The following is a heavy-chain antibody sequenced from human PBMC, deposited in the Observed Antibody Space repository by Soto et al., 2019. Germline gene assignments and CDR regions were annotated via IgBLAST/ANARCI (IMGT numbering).Heavy chain of an antibody. J-gene: IGHJ4*02. D-gene: IGHD6-13*01. CDR1: GFTFSSYA. V-gene: IGHV3-23*01. Sequence: GGSLRLSCSASGFTFSSYAMSWVRQAPGKGLEWVSAISGSGGSTYYADSVKGRFTISRDNSKNTLYLQMNSLRAEDTAVYYCAKDPAAGRARAFDYWGQGTLVTVSS. CDR2: ISGSGGST. CDR3: AKDPAAGRARAFDY.